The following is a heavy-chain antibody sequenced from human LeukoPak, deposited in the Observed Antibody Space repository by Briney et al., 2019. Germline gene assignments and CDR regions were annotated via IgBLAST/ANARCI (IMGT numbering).Heavy chain of an antibody. CDR2: ISGSSSDI. Sequence: GGSLRLSCAGSEFTFSSYSMNWVRQAPGKGLEWVSSISGSSSDIYYADSVKGRFTISRDNAKNSLYLQMNSLRAEDTAVYYCARMEWELLDYWGQGTLVTVSS. D-gene: IGHD1-26*01. CDR1: EFTFSSYS. CDR3: ARMEWELLDY. V-gene: IGHV3-21*01. J-gene: IGHJ4*02.